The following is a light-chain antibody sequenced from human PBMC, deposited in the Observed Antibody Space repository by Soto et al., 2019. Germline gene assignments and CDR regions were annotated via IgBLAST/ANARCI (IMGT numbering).Light chain of an antibody. J-gene: IGLJ3*02. CDR3: QTWGTGIPRV. Sequence: QLVLTQSPSASASLGASVKLTCTLNSGHSSYTIAWHQQQSEKGPRFLMKVNSDGTCTKGDGIPDRFSGSSSGAERYLTISSLQSEDEADYYCQTWGTGIPRVFGGGTKLTVL. CDR1: SGHSSYT. V-gene: IGLV4-69*01. CDR2: VNSDGTC.